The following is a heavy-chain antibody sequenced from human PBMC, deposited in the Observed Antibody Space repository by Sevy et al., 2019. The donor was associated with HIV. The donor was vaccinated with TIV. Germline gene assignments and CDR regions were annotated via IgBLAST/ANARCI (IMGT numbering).Heavy chain of an antibody. CDR3: ARARGITGTTGFDY. D-gene: IGHD1-20*01. Sequence: WGSLRLSCAASGFTFSSYWMHWVRQAPGKGLVWVSRINGEGSSTTYADSVKGRFTISRDNAKNTLYLQMNSLRAEDTAVYYCARARGITGTTGFDYWGQGTLVTVSS. J-gene: IGHJ4*02. CDR2: INGEGSST. CDR1: GFTFSSYW. V-gene: IGHV3-74*01.